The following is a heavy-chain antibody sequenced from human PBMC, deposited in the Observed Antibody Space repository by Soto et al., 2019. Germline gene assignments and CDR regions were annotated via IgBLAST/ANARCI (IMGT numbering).Heavy chain of an antibody. V-gene: IGHV3-21*01. J-gene: IGHJ4*02. CDR2: ISKSSSYI. CDR1: GFTFSDYS. Sequence: GGSLRLSCTASGFTFSDYSMTWVRQAPGEGLEWVSSISKSSSYIYYADSVKGRFTISGDNAKNSLYLQMNSLRVEDTAVYYCARKLYYDSSAYYVWGQGTLVTVSS. CDR3: ARKLYYDSSAYYV. D-gene: IGHD3-22*01.